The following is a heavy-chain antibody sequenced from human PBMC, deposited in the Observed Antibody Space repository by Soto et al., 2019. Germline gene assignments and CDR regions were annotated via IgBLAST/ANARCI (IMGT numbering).Heavy chain of an antibody. CDR1: GYTFTSYD. Sequence: QVQLVQSGAEVKKPGASVKVSCKASGYTFTSYDINWVRQATGQGLEWMGWMNPNSGNTGYAQKFQGRVTMTGNTSIITAYMELSSLRSEDTAVYYCARVRIAVAGRGSMGYWGQGTLVTVSS. D-gene: IGHD6-19*01. J-gene: IGHJ4*02. V-gene: IGHV1-8*01. CDR3: ARVRIAVAGRGSMGY. CDR2: MNPNSGNT.